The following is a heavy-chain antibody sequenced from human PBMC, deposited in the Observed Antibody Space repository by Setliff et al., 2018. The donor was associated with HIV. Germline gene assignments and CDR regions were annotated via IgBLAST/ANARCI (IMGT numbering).Heavy chain of an antibody. CDR2: IKQDGSDM. CDR1: GFTFSSYA. V-gene: IGHV3-7*01. CDR3: ARAFSGYYFDY. D-gene: IGHD3-3*01. J-gene: IGHJ4*02. Sequence: GSLRLSCAAAGFTFSSYAMTWLRRAPGRGLEWVANIKQDGSDMHYIESVKGRFTISRDNAKKSLYLQMNSLRADDTAVYYCARAFSGYYFDYWGQGTLVTVSS.